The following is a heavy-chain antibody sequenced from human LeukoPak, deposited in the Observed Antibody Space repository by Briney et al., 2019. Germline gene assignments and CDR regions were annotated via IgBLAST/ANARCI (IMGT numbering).Heavy chain of an antibody. J-gene: IGHJ4*02. D-gene: IGHD2-15*01. CDR3: AKGKALLEYYFDY. Sequence: GGSLRLSCAASGFTFSSYGMHWVRQAPGKGPEWVAAISYDGSKEYYADSVKGRFSISRDNPKNTLYLQMNSLRAEDTAVFYCAKGKALLEYYFDYWGQGTLVTVSS. CDR2: ISYDGSKE. V-gene: IGHV3-30*18. CDR1: GFTFSSYG.